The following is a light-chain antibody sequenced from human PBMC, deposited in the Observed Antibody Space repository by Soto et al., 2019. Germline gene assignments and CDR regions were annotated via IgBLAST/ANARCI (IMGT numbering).Light chain of an antibody. CDR2: EVS. CDR3: TSYTSIATLL. J-gene: IGLJ2*01. V-gene: IGLV2-14*01. CDR1: SSDVGGYNY. Sequence: QSALTQPASVSGSPGQSITISRTGTSSDVGGYNYVSWYQQLPGKAPKLIIFEVSDRPSGVSNRFSGSKSGNTAALTISGLQAEDEADYYCTSYTSIATLLFGGGTKVTVL.